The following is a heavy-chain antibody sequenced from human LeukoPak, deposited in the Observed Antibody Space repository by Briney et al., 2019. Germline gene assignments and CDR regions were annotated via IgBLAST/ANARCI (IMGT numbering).Heavy chain of an antibody. CDR2: IYHSGST. CDR3: AILWFEEPAMV. V-gene: IGHV4-38-2*01. CDR1: GYSISSGYY. Sequence: SETLSLTCAVSGYSISSGYYWGWIRQPPGKGLEWIGSIYHSGSTYYNPSLKSRVTISVDTSKNQFSLKLSSVTAADTAVYYCAILWFEEPAMVWGQGTLVTVSS. J-gene: IGHJ4*02. D-gene: IGHD3-10*01.